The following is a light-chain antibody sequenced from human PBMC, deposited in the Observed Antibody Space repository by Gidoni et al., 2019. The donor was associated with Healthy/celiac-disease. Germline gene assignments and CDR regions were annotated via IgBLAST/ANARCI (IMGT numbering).Light chain of an antibody. CDR3: QQYNNWPRT. V-gene: IGKV3-15*01. CDR1: QSVSSN. CDR2: GAA. Sequence: EIVMTQYPATLSVSQGERATLSCRASQSVSSNLAWYQHKPGQAPRLLIYGAATRATGIPARFSGSGSGTEFTLTISSLQSEDFAVYYCQQYNNWPRTFGQGTKVEIK. J-gene: IGKJ1*01.